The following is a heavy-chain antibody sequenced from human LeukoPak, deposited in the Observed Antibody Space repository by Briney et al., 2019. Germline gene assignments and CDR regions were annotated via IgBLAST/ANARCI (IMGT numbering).Heavy chain of an antibody. CDR2: ISSNGGST. CDR1: GFTFSSCA. Sequence: GGSLRLSCAASGFTFSSCAMHWVRQAPGKGLEYVSAISSNGGSTYYANSVKGRFTISRDNSKNTLYLQMGSLGAEDMAVYYCARDSESAFDPWGQGTLVTVSS. V-gene: IGHV3-64*01. J-gene: IGHJ5*02. CDR3: ARDSESAFDP.